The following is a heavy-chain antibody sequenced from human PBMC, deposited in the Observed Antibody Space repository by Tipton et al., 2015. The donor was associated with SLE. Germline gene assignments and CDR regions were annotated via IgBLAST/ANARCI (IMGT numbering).Heavy chain of an antibody. CDR3: ARAPASSYYDFWSGTWFDP. D-gene: IGHD3-3*01. CDR1: GFTFSDYY. Sequence: LRLSCAASGFTFSDYYMSWIRQAPGKGLEWVGSIYHSGSTYYNPSLKSRVTISVDTSKNQFSLKLSSVTAADTAVYYCARAPASSYYDFWSGTWFDPWGQGTLVTVSS. J-gene: IGHJ5*02. V-gene: IGHV4-38-2*01. CDR2: IYHSGST.